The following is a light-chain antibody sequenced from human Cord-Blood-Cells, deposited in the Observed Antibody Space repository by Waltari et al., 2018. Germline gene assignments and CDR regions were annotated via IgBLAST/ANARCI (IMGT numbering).Light chain of an antibody. CDR3: YSAADNNRV. J-gene: IGLJ3*02. V-gene: IGLV3-27*01. CDR1: VLAKKY. CDR2: KDS. Sequence: SYELTQPSSVSVSPGQTARITCSGDVLAKKYARWFQQKPGQAPVLVIYKDSERPSGIPDRFSCSSSGTTVTLTISGAQVEDEADYYCYSAADNNRVFGGGTKLTVL.